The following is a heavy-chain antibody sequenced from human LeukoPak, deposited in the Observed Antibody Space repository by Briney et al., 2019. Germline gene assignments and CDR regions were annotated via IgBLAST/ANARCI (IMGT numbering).Heavy chain of an antibody. J-gene: IGHJ4*02. Sequence: ASVKVSCKASGYTLTELSMHWVRQAPGKGLEWMGGFDPEDGETIYAQKFQGRVTMTEDTSTDTAYMELSSLGSEDTAVYYCATVDSSGYHSHYFDYWGQGTLVTVSS. CDR1: GYTLTELS. CDR3: ATVDSSGYHSHYFDY. CDR2: FDPEDGET. D-gene: IGHD3-22*01. V-gene: IGHV1-24*01.